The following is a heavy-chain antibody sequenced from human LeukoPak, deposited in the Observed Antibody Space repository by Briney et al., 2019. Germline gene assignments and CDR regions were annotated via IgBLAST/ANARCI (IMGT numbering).Heavy chain of an antibody. Sequence: ASVKVSCKASGYTLTAHYMHWVRQAPGQGLEWMGWINPNSGGTNYAQKFQGRATMTRDTSNSTAYMELSRLRSDDTAVYYCARGKYYYGSGSPLDYWGQGTLVTVSS. CDR1: GYTLTAHY. CDR3: ARGKYYYGSGSPLDY. CDR2: INPNSGGT. J-gene: IGHJ4*02. D-gene: IGHD3-10*01. V-gene: IGHV1-2*02.